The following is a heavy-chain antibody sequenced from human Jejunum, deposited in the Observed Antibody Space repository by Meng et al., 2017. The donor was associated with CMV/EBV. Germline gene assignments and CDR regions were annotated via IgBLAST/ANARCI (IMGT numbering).Heavy chain of an antibody. Sequence: CVPSGITVSDNHMTWVRQAAGKGLEWVSIIYSGGRTYYADSVKGRFTISIDNSKNTLYLQMNSLRAEDTAVYYCARGRSAARSLFDYWGQGTLVTVSS. J-gene: IGHJ4*02. CDR2: IYSGGRT. D-gene: IGHD3-10*01. CDR3: ARGRSAARSLFDY. CDR1: GITVSDNH. V-gene: IGHV3-66*02.